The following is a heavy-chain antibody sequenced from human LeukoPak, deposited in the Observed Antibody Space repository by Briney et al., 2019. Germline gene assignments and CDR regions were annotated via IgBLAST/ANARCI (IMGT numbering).Heavy chain of an antibody. Sequence: SETLSLTCAVSGGSFSGYYWTWIRQPPGKGLEWIGEINHSGSANYNPSLKSRVTISLGTSKNQFSLKVSSVTAADTAVYYCARGQGTVTTHWGQGTLVTVSS. CDR1: GGSFSGYY. D-gene: IGHD4-17*01. CDR3: ARGQGTVTTH. J-gene: IGHJ4*02. CDR2: INHSGSA. V-gene: IGHV4-34*01.